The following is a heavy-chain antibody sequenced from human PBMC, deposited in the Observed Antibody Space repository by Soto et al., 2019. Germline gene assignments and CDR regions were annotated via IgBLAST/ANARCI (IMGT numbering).Heavy chain of an antibody. Sequence: SETLSLTCAVYGGSFSGYYWSWIRQPPGKGLEWIGEINHSGSTYYNPSLKSRVTISVDTSKNQFSLKLSSVTAADTAVYYCARQPWGVATIQVEDYWGQGTLVTVSS. J-gene: IGHJ4*02. V-gene: IGHV4-34*01. CDR2: INHSGST. D-gene: IGHD5-12*01. CDR3: ARQPWGVATIQVEDY. CDR1: GGSFSGYY.